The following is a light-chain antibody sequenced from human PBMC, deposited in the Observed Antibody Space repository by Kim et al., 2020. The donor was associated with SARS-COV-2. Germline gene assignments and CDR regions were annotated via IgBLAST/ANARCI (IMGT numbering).Light chain of an antibody. CDR3: CSYTSTSTLV. CDR1: TSDFGGYNY. J-gene: IGLJ1*01. Sequence: QSALTQPASVSGSPGQSITISCTGTTSDFGGYNYVSWYQQHPGKAPKLMLYEVNDRPPGVSNRFSGYKSGNTASLTISGLQAGDEADYYCCSYTSTSTLVFGTGTKVTVL. V-gene: IGLV2-14*01. CDR2: EVN.